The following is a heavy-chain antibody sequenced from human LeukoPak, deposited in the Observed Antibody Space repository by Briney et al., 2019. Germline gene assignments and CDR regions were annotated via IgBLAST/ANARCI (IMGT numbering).Heavy chain of an antibody. J-gene: IGHJ4*02. CDR3: ARAFGSGWPVDY. CDR2: ISANNGNT. D-gene: IGHD6-19*01. V-gene: IGHV1-18*01. CDR1: AYTFVRFG. Sequence: ASVKVSCKASAYTFVRFGISWVRQAPGQGLEWMGWISANNGNTNYAQKFQGRVTMTTDTSTSTAYMELRGLRSDDTAVYYCARAFGSGWPVDYWGQGTLVTVSS.